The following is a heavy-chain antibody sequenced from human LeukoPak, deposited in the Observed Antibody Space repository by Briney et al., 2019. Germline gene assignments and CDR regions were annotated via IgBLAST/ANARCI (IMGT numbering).Heavy chain of an antibody. V-gene: IGHV1-69*04. J-gene: IGHJ3*02. Sequence: KVSCKASGGTFSSYTISWVRQAPGQGLEWMGRIIPILGIANYAQKLQGRVTITANKSTSTAYMELSSLRSEDTAVYYCARDPTRAHDYGDYVNAFDIWGQGTMVTVSS. D-gene: IGHD4-17*01. CDR2: IIPILGIA. CDR1: GGTFSSYT. CDR3: ARDPTRAHDYGDYVNAFDI.